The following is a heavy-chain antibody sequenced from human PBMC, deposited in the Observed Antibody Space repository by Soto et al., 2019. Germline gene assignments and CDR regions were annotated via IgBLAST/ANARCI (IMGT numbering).Heavy chain of an antibody. J-gene: IGHJ4*02. CDR3: ARHSYCVGGACMTDS. V-gene: IGHV5-51*01. Sequence: EVQLVQSGAEVKKPGESLKISCKASGYSFTNYWIGWVRQMPGKGLEWMGIVNPGDSDTRYRPSFQGQVTISADKSIXTAYLQWSSLKASDTAMYYCARHSYCVGGACMTDSWGQGTLVTVSS. D-gene: IGHD2-21*01. CDR2: VNPGDSDT. CDR1: GYSFTNYW.